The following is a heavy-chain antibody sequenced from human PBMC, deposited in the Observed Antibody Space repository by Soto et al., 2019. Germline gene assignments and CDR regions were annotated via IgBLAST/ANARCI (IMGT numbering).Heavy chain of an antibody. V-gene: IGHV4-30-2*01. CDR1: GGSISSGGYA. CDR2: IYQSGST. D-gene: IGHD2-21*02. Sequence: SETLSLTCAVSGGSISSGGYAWAWIRQPPGKGLEWVGYIYQSGSTYYNPSLKSRVTIAADRSKNQFSLTLASVTAADTAVYYCARSYSGGDAYFDYWGQGTVVTVSS. CDR3: ARSYSGGDAYFDY. J-gene: IGHJ4*02.